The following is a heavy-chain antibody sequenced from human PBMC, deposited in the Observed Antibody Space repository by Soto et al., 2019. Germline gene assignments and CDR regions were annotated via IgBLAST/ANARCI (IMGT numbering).Heavy chain of an antibody. CDR2: IWYDGSNK. J-gene: IGHJ4*02. CDR3: ARGDYGDYNIDY. Sequence: QVQLVESGGGVVQPGRSLRLSCAASGFTFSSYGMHWVRQAPGKGLEWVAVIWYDGSNKYYADSVKGRFTISRDNSKNTLYLQMNSLRAEDTAVYYGARGDYGDYNIDYWGQGTLVTVSS. D-gene: IGHD4-17*01. CDR1: GFTFSSYG. V-gene: IGHV3-33*01.